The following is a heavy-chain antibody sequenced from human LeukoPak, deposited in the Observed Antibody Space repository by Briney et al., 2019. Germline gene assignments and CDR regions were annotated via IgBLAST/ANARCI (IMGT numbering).Heavy chain of an antibody. J-gene: IGHJ4*02. CDR1: GFTFSSYS. CDR3: ARVIWSGYYQIDY. V-gene: IGHV3-48*01. Sequence: PGGSLRLSCAASGFTFSSYSVNWVRQAPGKGLEWVSYISSSSSTIYYADSVKGRFTISRDNAKNSLYLQMNSLRAEDTAVYYCARVIWSGYYQIDYWGQGTLVTVSS. CDR2: ISSSSSTI. D-gene: IGHD3-3*01.